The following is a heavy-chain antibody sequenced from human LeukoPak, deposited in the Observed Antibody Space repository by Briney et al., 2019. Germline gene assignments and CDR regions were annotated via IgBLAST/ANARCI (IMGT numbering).Heavy chain of an antibody. Sequence: GWALRLSCAASGFRFSSYWMSWVREAPGKGLEGVANIKQDGSEKYYVDSAKGRFTISRDNAKNSLYLQMNSLRAEDTAVYYCARVPYYYDRPAWFDHWGQGTLVTVSS. V-gene: IGHV3-7*01. D-gene: IGHD3-22*01. J-gene: IGHJ5*02. CDR3: ARVPYYYDRPAWFDH. CDR2: IKQDGSEK. CDR1: GFRFSSYW.